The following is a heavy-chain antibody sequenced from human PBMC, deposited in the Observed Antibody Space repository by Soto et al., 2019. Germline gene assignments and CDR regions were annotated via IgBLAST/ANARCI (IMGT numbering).Heavy chain of an antibody. V-gene: IGHV5-10-1*01. J-gene: IGHJ6*02. CDR1: GYSFTSYW. CDR3: ARLSGYYYDSSGYSRMDV. Sequence: PGESLKISCKGSGYSFTSYWISWVRQMPGKGLEWMGRIDPSDSYTNYSPSFQGHVTISADKSISIAYLQWSSLKASDTAMFYFARLSGYYYDSSGYSRMDVWGQGTTVTVSS. D-gene: IGHD3-22*01. CDR2: IDPSDSYT.